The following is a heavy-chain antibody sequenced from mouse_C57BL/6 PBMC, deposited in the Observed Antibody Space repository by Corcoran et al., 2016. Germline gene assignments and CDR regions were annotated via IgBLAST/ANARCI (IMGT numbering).Heavy chain of an antibody. Sequence: EVQLQQSGPELVRPGASVKISCKASGYTFTDYYRYWVKQRHGESLEWIGDINPNNGGTSYNQKFKGKATLTVDKSSSTAYMELRSLTSEDSAVYYCANYDYDGAMDYWRQGTSVTVSS. CDR1: GYTFTDYY. V-gene: IGHV1-26*01. CDR3: ANYDYDGAMDY. CDR2: INPNNGGT. D-gene: IGHD2-4*01. J-gene: IGHJ4*01.